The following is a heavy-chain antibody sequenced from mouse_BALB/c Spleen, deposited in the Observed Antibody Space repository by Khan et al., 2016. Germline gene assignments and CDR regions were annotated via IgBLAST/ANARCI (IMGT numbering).Heavy chain of an antibody. CDR2: INPDSSTI. CDR1: GFDFSRYW. V-gene: IGHV4-1*02. J-gene: IGHJ3*01. D-gene: IGHD1-1*01. CDR3: ARAGYYGYLVN. Sequence: EVKLLESGGGLVQPGGSLKLSCAASGFDFSRYWMRWVRQAPGKGLEWIGQINPDSSTINYTPSLKDKFIISRDNAKNTLYLQMSKVRSEDTVLYYCARAGYYGYLVNWGQGTLVTVSA.